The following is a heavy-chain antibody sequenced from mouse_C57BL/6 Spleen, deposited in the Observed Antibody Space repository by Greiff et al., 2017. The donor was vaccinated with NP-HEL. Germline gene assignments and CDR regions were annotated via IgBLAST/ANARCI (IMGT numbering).Heavy chain of an antibody. CDR3: ARGGGNYY. CDR2: IYPGSGNT. J-gene: IGHJ2*01. CDR1: GYSFTSYY. D-gene: IGHD2-1*01. V-gene: IGHV1-66*01. Sequence: VKLQESGPELVKPGASVKISCTASGYSFTSYYIHWVKQRPGQGLEWIGWIYPGSGNTKYNEKFKDQATLTADTSSSTAYMQLSSLTSEDSAVYYCARGGGNYYWGQGTALTVSS.